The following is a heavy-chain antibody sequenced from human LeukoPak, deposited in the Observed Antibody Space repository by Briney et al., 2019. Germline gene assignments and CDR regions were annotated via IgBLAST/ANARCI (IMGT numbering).Heavy chain of an antibody. J-gene: IGHJ4*02. D-gene: IGHD6-19*01. CDR3: AREPYSSGWAAVDY. Sequence: GASVKVSCKASGYTFTSYAMHWVRQAPGQRLEWMGWINAGNGNTKYSQKFQGRVTITRDTSASTAYMELSSLRSEDTALYYCAREPYSSGWAAVDYWGQGTLVTVSS. CDR2: INAGNGNT. V-gene: IGHV1-3*01. CDR1: GYTFTSYA.